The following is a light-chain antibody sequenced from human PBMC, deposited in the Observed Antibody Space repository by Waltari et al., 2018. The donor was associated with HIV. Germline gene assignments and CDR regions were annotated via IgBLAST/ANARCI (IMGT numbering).Light chain of an antibody. CDR3: QSYDSITWV. CDR2: EHN. Sequence: NFMLTQPHSVSESPGKTVTISCTGSGGSIASNYVQWYQQRPGSAPTTVIYEHNQRPSGVPCRFSGSIDSSSNSASLTISGLKTEDEADYYCQSYDSITWVFGGGTKLTVL. J-gene: IGLJ3*02. V-gene: IGLV6-57*02. CDR1: GGSIASNY.